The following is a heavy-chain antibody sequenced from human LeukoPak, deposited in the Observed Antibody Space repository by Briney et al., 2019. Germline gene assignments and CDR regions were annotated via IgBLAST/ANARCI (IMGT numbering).Heavy chain of an antibody. CDR3: ARDGYCSGGSCAENWFDP. J-gene: IGHJ5*02. CDR1: GFTFSSYA. D-gene: IGHD2-15*01. CDR2: ISYDGSNK. V-gene: IGHV3-30-3*01. Sequence: TGGSLRLSCAASGFTFSSYAMHWVRQAPGKGQEWVAVISYDGSNKYYADSVKGRFTISRDNSKNTLYLQMNSLRAEDTAVYYCARDGYCSGGSCAENWFDPWGQGTLVTVSS.